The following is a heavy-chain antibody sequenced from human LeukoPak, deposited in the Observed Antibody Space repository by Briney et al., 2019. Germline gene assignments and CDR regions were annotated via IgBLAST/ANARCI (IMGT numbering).Heavy chain of an antibody. CDR3: ARDPEHGTTWDYFDY. J-gene: IGHJ4*02. CDR1: GDSVASNSAA. CDR2: TYYRSKWSN. Sequence: SQRLSLSCAISGDSVASNSAAWPWISQSPSRGLEWLARTYYRSKWSNDYAVSVTSRITINTDTSKNQFSLQMNSVTPEDTAVYYCARDPEHGTTWDYFDYWGQGTLVTVSS. D-gene: IGHD1-1*01. V-gene: IGHV6-1*01.